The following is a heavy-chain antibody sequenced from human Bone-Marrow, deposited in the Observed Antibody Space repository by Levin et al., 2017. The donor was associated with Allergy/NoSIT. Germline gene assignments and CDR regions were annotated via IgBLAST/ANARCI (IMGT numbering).Heavy chain of an antibody. D-gene: IGHD3-9*01. CDR1: GASISSHY. J-gene: IGHJ6*02. CDR2: MYDSGST. V-gene: IGHV4-59*11. Sequence: SETLSLTCTVSGASISSHYWSWIRQPPGKGLEWIGYMYDSGSTKFNPSLKSRVTILVDRPKNQFSLKLTSVTAADTAVYYCARRYFGSDGMDFWGQGITVTVSS. CDR3: ARRYFGSDGMDF.